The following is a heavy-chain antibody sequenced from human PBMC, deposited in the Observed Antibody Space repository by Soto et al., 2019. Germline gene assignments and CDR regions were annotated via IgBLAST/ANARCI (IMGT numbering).Heavy chain of an antibody. CDR2: IYPSGTI. J-gene: IGHJ4*02. CDR1: GVSITTNGYS. D-gene: IGHD3-10*01. Sequence: SETLSLTCAVSGVSITTNGYSWSWIRQPPGKGLEWIGYIYPSGTIFYNPSLNSRVTISADTSNNQFSLKLTSVTAADKAVYFCDNYNAFAKYYFDYWGRGTLVTVSS. CDR3: DNYNAFAKYYFDY. V-gene: IGHV4-30-2*01.